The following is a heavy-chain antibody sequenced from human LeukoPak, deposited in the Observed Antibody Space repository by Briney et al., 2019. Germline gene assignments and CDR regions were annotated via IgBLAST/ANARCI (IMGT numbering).Heavy chain of an antibody. J-gene: IGHJ4*02. Sequence: SGGSLRLSCAASGFTFSSYGMPWVRQAPGKGLEWVAVIWYDGSNKYYADSVKGRFTISRDNSKNTLYLQMNSLRAEDTAVYYCARGLPYYDSSGYYYYWGQGTLVTVSS. CDR3: ARGLPYYDSSGYYYY. V-gene: IGHV3-33*01. CDR2: IWYDGSNK. D-gene: IGHD3-22*01. CDR1: GFTFSSYG.